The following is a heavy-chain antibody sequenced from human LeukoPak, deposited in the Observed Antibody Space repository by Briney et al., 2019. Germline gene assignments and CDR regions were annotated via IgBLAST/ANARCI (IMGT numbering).Heavy chain of an antibody. Sequence: NPSETLSLTCTVSGGSISSSSYYWGWIRQPPGKGLEWIGSIYYSGSTYYNPSLKSRVTISVDTSKNQFSLKLSSVTAADTAVYYCARIAYFEPYYFDYWGQGTLVTVSS. CDR1: GGSISSSSYY. D-gene: IGHD2-21*01. J-gene: IGHJ4*02. CDR3: ARIAYFEPYYFDY. V-gene: IGHV4-39*01. CDR2: IYYSGST.